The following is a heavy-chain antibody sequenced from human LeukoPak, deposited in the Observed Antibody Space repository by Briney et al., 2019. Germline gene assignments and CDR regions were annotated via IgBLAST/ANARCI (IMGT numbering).Heavy chain of an antibody. V-gene: IGHV4-59*01. CDR2: TSYSGSS. CDR3: ARKPYSTSSGFDF. D-gene: IGHD6-6*01. J-gene: IGHJ4*02. CDR1: GVSISGYY. Sequence: SETLSLTCTVSGVSISGYYWSWIRRPPGKGLEWIAYTSYSGSSNYNPSLKSRVTISVDTSKNQFSLNLTSVTTADTAVYYCARKPYSTSSGFDFWGRGTLVTVSS.